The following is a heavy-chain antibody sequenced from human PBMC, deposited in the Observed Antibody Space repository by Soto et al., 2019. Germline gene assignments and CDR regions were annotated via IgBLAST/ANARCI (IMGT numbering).Heavy chain of an antibody. J-gene: IGHJ4*02. CDR1: GFTFSSYA. CDR3: ASTIFGVVTPNFDY. D-gene: IGHD3-3*01. CDR2: ISGSGGST. Sequence: GGSLRLSCAASGFTFSSYAMSWVRQAPGKGLEWVSAISGSGGSTYYADSVKGRFTISRDNSKNTLYLQMNSLRAEDTAVYYCASTIFGVVTPNFDYRGQGTLVPVSS. V-gene: IGHV3-23*01.